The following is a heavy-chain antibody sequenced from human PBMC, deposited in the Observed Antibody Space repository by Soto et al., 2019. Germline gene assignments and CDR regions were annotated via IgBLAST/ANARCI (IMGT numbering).Heavy chain of an antibody. CDR1: VFSVSNNY. Sequence: EVPLVESGGGLIQPGGSLRLSCVASVFSVSNNYMSWVRQAPGKRLEWVSVIYGDGSTYYADSVKGRFTISRDNSRNTVYLQTNSLRAEDTAVYYCARGGGVAVRPHYYYYGMDVWGQGSTVTVAS. D-gene: IGHD6-6*01. CDR3: ARGGGVAVRPHYYYYGMDV. CDR2: IYGDGST. J-gene: IGHJ6*02. V-gene: IGHV3-53*01.